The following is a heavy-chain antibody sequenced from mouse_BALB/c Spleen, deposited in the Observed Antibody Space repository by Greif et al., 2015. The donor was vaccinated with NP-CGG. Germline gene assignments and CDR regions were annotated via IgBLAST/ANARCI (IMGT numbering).Heavy chain of an antibody. CDR3: ASMDY. CDR1: GFTFSDYY. CDR2: ISDGGSYT. V-gene: IGHV5-4*02. Sequence: EVNVVESGGGLVKPGGSLKLSCAASGFTFSDYYMYWVRQTPEKRLEWVATISDGGSYTYYPDSVKGRFTISRDNAKNNLYLQMSGLKSEDTAMYYCASMDYWGQGTSVTVSS. J-gene: IGHJ4*01.